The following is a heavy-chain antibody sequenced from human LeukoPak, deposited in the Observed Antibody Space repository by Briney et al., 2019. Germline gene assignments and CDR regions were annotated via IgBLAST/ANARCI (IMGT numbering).Heavy chain of an antibody. Sequence: GKGLEYVSAISSNGDNTYYADSVKGRFTISRDNSKNTLYLQMSSLRADDTAVYYCVRGTGYWGQGTLVTVPS. CDR3: VRGTGY. J-gene: IGHJ4*02. CDR2: ISSNGDNT. V-gene: IGHV3-64D*06.